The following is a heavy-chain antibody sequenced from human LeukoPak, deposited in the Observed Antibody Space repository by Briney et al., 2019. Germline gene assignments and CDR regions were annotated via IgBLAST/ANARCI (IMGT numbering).Heavy chain of an antibody. CDR3: ARGGHTAMVPDY. J-gene: IGHJ4*02. D-gene: IGHD5-18*01. V-gene: IGHV4-34*01. CDR1: GVSFSGYY. Sequence: SETLSLTCAVYGVSFSGYYWSWIRQPPGKGLEWIGEINHSGSTNYNPSLKSRVTISVDTSKNQFSLKLSSVTAADTAVYYCARGGHTAMVPDYWGQGTLVTVSS. CDR2: INHSGST.